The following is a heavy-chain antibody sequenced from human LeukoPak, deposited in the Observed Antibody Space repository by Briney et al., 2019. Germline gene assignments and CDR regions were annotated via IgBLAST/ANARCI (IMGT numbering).Heavy chain of an antibody. V-gene: IGHV3-53*01. Sequence: PGGSLRLSCAASGFTVSSNYMSWVRQAPGKGLEWVSVIYSGGSTYYADSVKDRFTISRDNSKNTLYLQMNSLRAEDTAVYYCARSTVVTGRYYYYYMDVWGKGTTVTVS. D-gene: IGHD4-23*01. J-gene: IGHJ6*03. CDR3: ARSTVVTGRYYYYYMDV. CDR1: GFTVSSNY. CDR2: IYSGGST.